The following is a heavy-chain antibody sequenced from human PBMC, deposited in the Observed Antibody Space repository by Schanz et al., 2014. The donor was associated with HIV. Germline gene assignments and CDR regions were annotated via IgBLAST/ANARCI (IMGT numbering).Heavy chain of an antibody. D-gene: IGHD3-10*01. J-gene: IGHJ4*02. CDR3: ARLRGFLWFGDHPYSFDY. V-gene: IGHV3-21*02. CDR1: GFTFNSYG. Sequence: VQLVESGGGVVQPGRSLRVSCAASGFTFNSYGMHWVRQAPGKGLEWVSSLSGSGSNIYYADSVKGRFTISRDNGKNSLFLQMNSLRAEDTAVYYCARLRGFLWFGDHPYSFDYWGQGTLVTVSS. CDR2: LSGSGSNI.